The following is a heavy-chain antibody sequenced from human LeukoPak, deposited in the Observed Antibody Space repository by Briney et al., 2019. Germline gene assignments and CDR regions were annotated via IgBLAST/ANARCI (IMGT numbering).Heavy chain of an antibody. V-gene: IGHV1-2*02. CDR1: GYTFTGYY. J-gene: IGHJ4*02. Sequence: ASVKVSCKASGYTFTGYYIHWVRQAPGQGLEWMGWINPNTGGTSYAQNFQGRVIMTSDTSISTAYMDLSSLRSDDTAVYYSATLRGYYLVPFDYWGQGTLVTVSS. CDR2: INPNTGGT. CDR3: ATLRGYYLVPFDY. D-gene: IGHD3-3*01.